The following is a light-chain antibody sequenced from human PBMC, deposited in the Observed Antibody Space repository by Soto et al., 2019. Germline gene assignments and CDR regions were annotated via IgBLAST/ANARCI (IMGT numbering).Light chain of an antibody. CDR1: QSLVHSDGNTY. J-gene: IGKJ1*01. Sequence: DIVMTQTPLSAPVTLGQPASISCRSSQSLVHSDGNTYLSWLQQRPGQPPRLLIYKISNRFSGFPYRFTGTGAATDFTLKISMVEAEDVGIYYCVQRTEFQWKFGQGTKVDI. V-gene: IGKV2-24*01. CDR3: VQRTEFQWK. CDR2: KIS.